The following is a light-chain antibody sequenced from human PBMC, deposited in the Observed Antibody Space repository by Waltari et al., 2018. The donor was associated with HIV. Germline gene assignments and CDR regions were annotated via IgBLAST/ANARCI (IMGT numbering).Light chain of an antibody. CDR3: QQYNSYYT. V-gene: IGKV1-5*03. CDR2: NAS. CDR1: QSISSW. Sequence: DIQMTQYPSTLSAPVGDRVTLTCRASQSISSWLDLYQQKTGKAPKLLIYNASNLQSGVPSRFSGSGSGTEFTLTISSLQPDDFATYYCQQYNSYYTFGQGTKLEIK. J-gene: IGKJ2*01.